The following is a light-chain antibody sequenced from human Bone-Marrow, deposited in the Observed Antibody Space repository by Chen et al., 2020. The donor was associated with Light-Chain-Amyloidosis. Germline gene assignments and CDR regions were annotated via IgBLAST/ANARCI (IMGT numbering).Light chain of an antibody. CDR2: RDT. V-gene: IGLV3-25*03. Sequence: YELTQPPSVSVSPGQMASITCAGDDLPTKYAYWYQQKPGQAPVLVIHRDTEWPSGISERFSGSSSGTTATLTISGVQAEDEADYHCQSADSSGTYEVIFGGGTKLTVL. CDR1: DLPTKY. J-gene: IGLJ2*01. CDR3: QSADSSGTYEVI.